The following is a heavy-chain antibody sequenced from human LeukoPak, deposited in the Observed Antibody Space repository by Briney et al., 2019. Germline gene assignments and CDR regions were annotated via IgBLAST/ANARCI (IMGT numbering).Heavy chain of an antibody. Sequence: GGSLRLSCAASGFTFSSYSMNWVRQAPGKGLEWVSSTSSSSSYIYYADSVKGRFTISRDNAKNSLYLQMNSLRAEDTAVYYCARAGDYGDEFYFDYWGQGTLVTVSS. J-gene: IGHJ4*02. V-gene: IGHV3-21*01. CDR3: ARAGDYGDEFYFDY. CDR2: TSSSSSYI. CDR1: GFTFSSYS. D-gene: IGHD4-17*01.